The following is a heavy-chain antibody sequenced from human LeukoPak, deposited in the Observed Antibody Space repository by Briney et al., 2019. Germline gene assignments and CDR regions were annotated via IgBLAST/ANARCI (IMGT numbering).Heavy chain of an antibody. CDR2: ISSSGTTI. V-gene: IGHV3-48*03. Sequence: GGSLRLSCAASGFTFSSYEMNWVRQAPGKGLEWVSYISSSGTTIYYADSVKGRFTISRDNAKNSLYLQMNSLRAEDTAVYYCARGYSSSSGVDYWGQGTLVTVSS. CDR1: GFTFSSYE. J-gene: IGHJ4*02. D-gene: IGHD6-6*01. CDR3: ARGYSSSSGVDY.